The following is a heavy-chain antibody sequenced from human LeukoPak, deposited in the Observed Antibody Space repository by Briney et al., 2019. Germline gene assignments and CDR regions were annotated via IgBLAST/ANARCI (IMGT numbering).Heavy chain of an antibody. D-gene: IGHD6-19*01. V-gene: IGHV3-30*04. CDR3: AREARRYSSGCSTFDC. CDR1: GFTFSSYA. CDR2: ISYDGSNK. Sequence: GGSLRLSCAASGFTFSSYAMHWVRQAPGKGLEWVAVISYDGSNKYYADSVKGRFTISRDNSKNTLYLQMNSLRAEDTAVYYCAREARRYSSGCSTFDCWGQGTLVTVSS. J-gene: IGHJ4*02.